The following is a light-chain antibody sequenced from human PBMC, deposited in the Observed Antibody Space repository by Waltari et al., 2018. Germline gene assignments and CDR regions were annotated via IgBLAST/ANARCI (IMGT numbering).Light chain of an antibody. V-gene: IGLV3-21*02. CDR1: AIASQS. CDR3: QVWDSGSHHVL. Sequence: SYVLTQPPSVSVAPGQTARITCGGNAIASQSVHWNQQKPGQAPVVVVYDDTDRPSGIPGRFSGSNSGNTATLIISRVEAGDEADYYCQVWDSGSHHVLFGGGTKLTVL. CDR2: DDT. J-gene: IGLJ2*01.